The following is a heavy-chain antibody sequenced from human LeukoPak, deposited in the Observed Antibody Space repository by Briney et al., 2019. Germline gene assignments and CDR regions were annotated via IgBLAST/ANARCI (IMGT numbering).Heavy chain of an antibody. CDR2: INDDGGRT. J-gene: IGHJ4*02. CDR1: GFIFSNYA. CDR3: VKDLSGSYAFDY. D-gene: IGHD1-26*01. Sequence: GGSLRLSCSASGFIFSNYAMHWVRQAPGKGLEFVSAINDDGGRTHYADSVKGRFTISRDSSKNTLYLQMSSLRAEGTAVYYCVKDLSGSYAFDYWGQGTLVTVSS. V-gene: IGHV3-64D*08.